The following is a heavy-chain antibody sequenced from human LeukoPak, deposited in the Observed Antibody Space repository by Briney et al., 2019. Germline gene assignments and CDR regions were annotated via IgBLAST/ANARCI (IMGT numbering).Heavy chain of an antibody. CDR2: INPNSGGT. D-gene: IGHD2-2*01. CDR3: ARDSLTKIVVVPAAMPRLDY. J-gene: IGHJ4*02. CDR1: GYTFTGYY. Sequence: ASVKVSCKASGYTFTGYYMHWVRQAPGQGLEWMGRINPNSGGTNYAQNFQGRVTMTRDTSTSTVYMELSSLRSEDTAVYYRARDSLTKIVVVPAAMPRLDYWGQGTLVTVSS. V-gene: IGHV1-2*02.